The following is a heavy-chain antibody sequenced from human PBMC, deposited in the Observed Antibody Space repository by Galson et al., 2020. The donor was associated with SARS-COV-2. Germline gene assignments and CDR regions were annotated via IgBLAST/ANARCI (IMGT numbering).Heavy chain of an antibody. V-gene: IGHV4-34*01. CDR3: ARGSRDVSMILMIATSASYYFDF. CDR2: INPTGSI. J-gene: IGHJ4*02. CDR1: GGSFSGYY. D-gene: IGHD2-21*01. Sequence: SQASETLSLTCAVYGGSFSGYYWGWIRQPPGKGLEWIGEINPTGSINYNPSLTRRVTISKDTSKNQFSLRLRSVTAADTSMYFCARGSRDVSMILMIATSASYYFDFWGQGSLVIVSS.